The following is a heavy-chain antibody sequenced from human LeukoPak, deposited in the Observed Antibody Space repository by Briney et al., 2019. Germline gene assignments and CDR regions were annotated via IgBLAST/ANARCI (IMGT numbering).Heavy chain of an antibody. V-gene: IGHV3-30-3*02. D-gene: IGHD3-16*01. CDR1: ELTFSTYA. CDR3: AKDTFGSAFDI. J-gene: IGHJ3*02. CDR2: ISYDGSNE. Sequence: GGSLRLSCGASELTFSTYAMHWVRQAPGKGLEWVALISYDGSNEHYADSVKGRFTISRDNSKNTLYLQINSLRADDTAVYFCAKDTFGSAFDIWGQGTMVTVSS.